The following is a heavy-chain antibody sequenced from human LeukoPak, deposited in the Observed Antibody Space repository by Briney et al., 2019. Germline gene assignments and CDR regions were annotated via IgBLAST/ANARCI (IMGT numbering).Heavy chain of an antibody. CDR2: ISAYNGNT. D-gene: IGHD3-10*01. V-gene: IGHV1-18*04. CDR3: ARDYGTYYYGSGSYPRMDD. CDR1: GYTFTSYG. Sequence: ASVKVSCKASGYTFTSYGISWVRQAPGQGLEWMGWISAYNGNTNYAQKLQGRVTMTTDTSTSTAYMELRSLRSDDTAVYYCARDYGTYYYGSGSYPRMDDWGKGTTVTVSS. J-gene: IGHJ6*03.